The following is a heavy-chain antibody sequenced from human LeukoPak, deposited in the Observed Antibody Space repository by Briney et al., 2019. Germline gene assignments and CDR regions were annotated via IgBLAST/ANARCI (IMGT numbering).Heavy chain of an antibody. D-gene: IGHD5-18*01. CDR1: GFIFSSYA. Sequence: PGGSLRLSCAASGFIFSSYAMHWVRQAPGKGPEWVAIIWFDGSNTYYAESVEGRFTIFRDNSKNTLYLQMNSLRAEDTAVYSCARGLGFSYGYGIDYWGQGTLVIASS. V-gene: IGHV3-33*01. CDR2: IWFDGSNT. CDR3: ARGLGFSYGYGIDY. J-gene: IGHJ4*02.